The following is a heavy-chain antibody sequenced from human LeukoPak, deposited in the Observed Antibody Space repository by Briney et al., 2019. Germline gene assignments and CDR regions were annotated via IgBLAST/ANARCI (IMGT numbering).Heavy chain of an antibody. CDR2: ISGSGGST. CDR1: GFTFSSYA. J-gene: IGHJ4*02. D-gene: IGHD3-10*01. CDR3: AKGSITMVRGVTLPLGY. Sequence: GGSLRLSCAAPGFTFSSYAMSWVRQAPGKGLEWVSAISGSGGSTYYADSVKGRFTISRDNSKNTLYLQMNSLRAEDTAVYYCAKGSITMVRGVTLPLGYWGQGTLVTVSS. V-gene: IGHV3-23*01.